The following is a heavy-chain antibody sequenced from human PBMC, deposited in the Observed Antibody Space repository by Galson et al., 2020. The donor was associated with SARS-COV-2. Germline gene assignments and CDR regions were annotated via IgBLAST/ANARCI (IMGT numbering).Heavy chain of an antibody. Sequence: GGSLRLSCAASGLTFTNAWMNWVRQAPGKGLEWVGRIKTQTEGGTTDYAAPVKGRFTISRDDSENTLYLEMNSLKSEDTAVYYCTTFGVVTPGGFDIWGQGTMVTVSS. CDR2: IKTQTEGGTT. V-gene: IGHV3-15*07. CDR1: GLTFTNAW. CDR3: TTFGVVTPGGFDI. J-gene: IGHJ3*02. D-gene: IGHD3-3*01.